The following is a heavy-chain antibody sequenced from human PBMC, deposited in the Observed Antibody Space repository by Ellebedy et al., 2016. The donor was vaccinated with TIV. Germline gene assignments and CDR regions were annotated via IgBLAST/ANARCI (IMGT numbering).Heavy chain of an antibody. V-gene: IGHV4-4*02. CDR1: GGSISSSTW. CDR3: TMGGTSFDY. D-gene: IGHD2-8*01. J-gene: IGHJ4*02. CDR2: FFVSGMT. Sequence: MPSETLSLTCAVSGGSISSSTWWCWVRQPPGQGLEWIGEFFVSGMTNYNPSLKSRVTISVDKSKNEFSLNLHSVTAADTAVYYCTMGGTSFDYWGRGTLVTVSS.